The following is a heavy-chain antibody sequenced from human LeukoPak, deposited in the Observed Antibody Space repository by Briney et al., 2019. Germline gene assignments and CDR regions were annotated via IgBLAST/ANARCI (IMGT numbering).Heavy chain of an antibody. D-gene: IGHD4-17*01. CDR2: ISSSSSYI. J-gene: IGHJ4*02. Sequence: PGGSLRLSCAASGFTFSSYSMNWVRQAPGKGLEWVSSISSSSSYIYYADSVKGRFTISRDNAKNSLYLQMNSLGAEDTAVYYCARLRERTVDYWGQGTLVTVSS. V-gene: IGHV3-21*01. CDR3: ARLRERTVDY. CDR1: GFTFSSYS.